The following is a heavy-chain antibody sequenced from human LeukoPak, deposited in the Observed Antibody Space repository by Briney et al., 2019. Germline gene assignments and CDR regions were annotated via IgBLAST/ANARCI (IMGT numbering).Heavy chain of an antibody. J-gene: IGHJ4*02. CDR1: GGSFSGYY. D-gene: IGHD2-15*01. Sequence: PSETLSLTCAVYGGSFSGYYWSWIRQPPGKGLEWVGEINHSGSTNYNPSLKSRVTISVDTSKNQFSLKLSSVTAADTAVYYCAREGVVGAYGHFDYWGQGTLVTVSS. CDR2: INHSGST. V-gene: IGHV4-34*01. CDR3: AREGVVGAYGHFDY.